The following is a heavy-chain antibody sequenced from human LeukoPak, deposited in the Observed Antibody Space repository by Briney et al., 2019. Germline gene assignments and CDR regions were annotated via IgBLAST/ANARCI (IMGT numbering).Heavy chain of an antibody. CDR1: GFTFSTFA. CDR3: VTYRQVMLPFEA. J-gene: IGHJ5*02. D-gene: IGHD5-18*01. Sequence: PGGSLRLSCAASGFTFSTFAMLWVRQPRGKGLEWVSSIFPSSGEIHYADSVRGRFTISRDNSKSTLSLQMNSLRAEDTAIYYCVTYRQVMLPFEAWGQGTLVTVSS. V-gene: IGHV3-23*01. CDR2: IFPSSGEI.